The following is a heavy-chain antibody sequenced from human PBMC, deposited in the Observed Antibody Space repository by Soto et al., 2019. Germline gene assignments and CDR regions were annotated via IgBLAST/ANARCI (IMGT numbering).Heavy chain of an antibody. CDR1: GFTFSSYG. J-gene: IGHJ6*02. V-gene: IGHV3-30*18. CDR3: AKDRTYGSGSYRLYYYGLDV. D-gene: IGHD3-10*01. CDR2: ISYDGSNK. Sequence: QLVESGGGVVQPGRSLRLSCAASGFTFSSYGMHWDRQAPGKGLEWVAVISYDGSNKYYADSVKGRFTISRDSSKNTLYLQMNSLRAEDTAVYYCAKDRTYGSGSYRLYYYGLDVWGQGTTVTVSS.